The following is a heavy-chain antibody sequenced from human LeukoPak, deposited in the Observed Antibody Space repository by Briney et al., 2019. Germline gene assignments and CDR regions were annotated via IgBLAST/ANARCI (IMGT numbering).Heavy chain of an antibody. CDR3: ARYGVFDYSIDY. CDR1: GGSISSSSYY. CDR2: IYYSGST. D-gene: IGHD4-11*01. V-gene: IGHV4-39*01. Sequence: PSETLSLTCTVSGGSISSSSYYWGWIRQPPGKGLEWIGSIYYSGSTYYNPSLKSRVTISVDTSKNQFSLKLSSVTAADTAVYYCARYGVFDYSIDYWGQGTLVTVSS. J-gene: IGHJ4*02.